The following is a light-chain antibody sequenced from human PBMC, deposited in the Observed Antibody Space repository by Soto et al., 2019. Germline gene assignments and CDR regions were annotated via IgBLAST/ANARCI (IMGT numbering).Light chain of an antibody. CDR3: SSYTSSSSYV. V-gene: IGLV2-14*01. Sequence: QSVLTQPASGSGSPGPSIAISCTGTSSDVGAYNSVSWYQQYPGKAPKLMIHDVSNRPSGVSDRFSGSKSGNTASLTISGLQAEDEADYYCSSYTSSSSYVFGSGTTVTVL. CDR1: SSDVGAYNS. CDR2: DVS. J-gene: IGLJ1*01.